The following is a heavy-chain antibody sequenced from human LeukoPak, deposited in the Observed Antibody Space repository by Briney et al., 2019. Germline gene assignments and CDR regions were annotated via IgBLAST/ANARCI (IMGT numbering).Heavy chain of an antibody. J-gene: IGHJ4*02. D-gene: IGHD7-27*01. CDR2: IYHSGST. V-gene: IGHV4-30-2*01. Sequence: SQTLSLTCTVSGGSISSGGYYWSWIRQPPGKGLEWIGYIYHSGSTYYNPSLKSRVTISVDRSKNQFSLKLSSVTAADTAVYYCASRKLGIGVWGQGTLVTVSS. CDR1: GGSISSGGYY. CDR3: ASRKLGIGV.